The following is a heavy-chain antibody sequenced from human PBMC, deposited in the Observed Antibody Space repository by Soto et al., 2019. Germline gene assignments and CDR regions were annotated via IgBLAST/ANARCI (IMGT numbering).Heavy chain of an antibody. Sequence: GGSLRLSCAASGFTFSNFALNWVRQAPGKGLEWVSTISASGKSTYYADSVRGRFTISRDNSGNMLFLQMNGLGADDAAVYYCAKDVAATLWGQGALVTVS. V-gene: IGHV3-23*01. J-gene: IGHJ4*02. CDR2: ISASGKST. D-gene: IGHD6-13*01. CDR3: AKDVAATL. CDR1: GFTFSNFA.